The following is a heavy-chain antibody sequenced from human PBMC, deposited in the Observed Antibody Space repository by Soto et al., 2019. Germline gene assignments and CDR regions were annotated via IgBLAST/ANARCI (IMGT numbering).Heavy chain of an antibody. J-gene: IGHJ6*02. CDR1: SGPDRSHN. Sequence: QVQLQQSGPRLVKPSETLSLTCTVSSGPDRSHNWGWIRQPPGRGLEWIGYVYYTGDTAYNPSLRXXVXXSADTSTNDLSLTLSSVTAAATAVYYCVRQGIDYLHGLVDVWGQGTTVSVSS. D-gene: IGHD4-17*01. CDR2: VYYTGDT. V-gene: IGHV4-59*08. CDR3: VRQGIDYLHGLVDV.